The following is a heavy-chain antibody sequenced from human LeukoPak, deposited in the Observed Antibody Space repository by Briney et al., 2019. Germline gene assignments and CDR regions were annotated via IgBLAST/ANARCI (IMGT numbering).Heavy chain of an antibody. Sequence: GGSLRLSCAASGFRFSSYAMSWVRQAPGKGLEWVSAISGSGVSTYYADSVKGRFTVSRDNSKNTLYLQMNSLRAEDTAVYYCARDEYYGSGSLNYYYYGMDVWGQGTTVTVSS. CDR2: ISGSGVST. CDR3: ARDEYYGSGSLNYYYYGMDV. V-gene: IGHV3-23*01. J-gene: IGHJ6*02. D-gene: IGHD3-10*01. CDR1: GFRFSSYA.